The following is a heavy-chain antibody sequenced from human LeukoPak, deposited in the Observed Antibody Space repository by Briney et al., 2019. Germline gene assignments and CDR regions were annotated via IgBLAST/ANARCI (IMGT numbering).Heavy chain of an antibody. J-gene: IGHJ5*02. CDR3: ARDKESGGSCCYNWFDP. D-gene: IGHD2-15*01. CDR2: VIPIFGTA. V-gene: IGHV1-69*05. CDR1: GGTFSSYA. Sequence: GASVKVSCKASGGTFSSYAISWVRQAPGQGLEWTGGVIPIFGTANYAQKFQGRVTITTDESTSTAYMELSSLRSEDTAVYYCARDKESGGSCCYNWFDPWGRGTLVTVSS.